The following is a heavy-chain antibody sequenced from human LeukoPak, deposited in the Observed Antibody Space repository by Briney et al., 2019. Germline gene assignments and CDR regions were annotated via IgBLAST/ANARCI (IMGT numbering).Heavy chain of an antibody. CDR2: ISYDGNYK. CDR3: ARDDYYDKYFQH. CDR1: GFIFSSYA. J-gene: IGHJ1*01. Sequence: PGRSLRLSRVASGFIFSSYALHWVRQAPGKGLEWVAVISYDGNYKYYADSVKGRFTISRDNAKNSLYLQMNSLRAEDTAVYYCARDDYYDKYFQHWGQGTLVTVSS. V-gene: IGHV3-30-3*01. D-gene: IGHD3-22*01.